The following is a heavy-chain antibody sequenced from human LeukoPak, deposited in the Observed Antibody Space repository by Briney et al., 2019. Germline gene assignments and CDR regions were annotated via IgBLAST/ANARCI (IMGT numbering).Heavy chain of an antibody. CDR2: IRYDGSNK. CDR1: GFTFSSYG. J-gene: IGHJ4*02. V-gene: IGHV3-30*02. D-gene: IGHD4-11*01. CDR3: AKPLRSNSYHFDY. Sequence: PGGSLRLSCAASGFTFSSYGMHWVRQAPGKGLEWVAFIRYDGSNKYYADSVKGRFTISRDNSKNTLFLQMNSLRAEDTAVYYCAKPLRSNSYHFDYWGQGTLVTVSS.